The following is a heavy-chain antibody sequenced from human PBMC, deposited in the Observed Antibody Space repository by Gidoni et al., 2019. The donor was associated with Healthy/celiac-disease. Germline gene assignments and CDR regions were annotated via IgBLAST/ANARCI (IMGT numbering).Heavy chain of an antibody. V-gene: IGHV3-7*04. CDR1: GFTFSSYW. J-gene: IGHJ6*02. Sequence: VQLVESGGVLVQPGGSLRLSCAASGFTFSSYWMSWVRQAPGKGLEWVANIKKDGSEKYYVDSVKGRFTISRNNAKNSLYLQMNSLRAEDTAVYYCAREPRFGESINGMDVWGQGTTVTVSS. CDR2: IKKDGSEK. CDR3: AREPRFGESINGMDV. D-gene: IGHD3-10*01.